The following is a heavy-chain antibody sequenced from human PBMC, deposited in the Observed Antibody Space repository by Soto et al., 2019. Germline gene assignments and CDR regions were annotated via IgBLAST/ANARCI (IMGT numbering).Heavy chain of an antibody. Sequence: QVQLVQSGAEVKKPGSSVKFSCKASGGTFSSYTISWVRQAPGQGLEWMGRIIPILGIANYAQKFQGTVTITADKSTRTAYMELRSLRSEDTAVYYCARDCSSTSCYSYYYYLDVWGNGTTVTVSS. CDR2: IIPILGIA. CDR1: GGTFSSYT. D-gene: IGHD2-2*02. CDR3: ARDCSSTSCYSYYYYLDV. V-gene: IGHV1-69*08. J-gene: IGHJ6*03.